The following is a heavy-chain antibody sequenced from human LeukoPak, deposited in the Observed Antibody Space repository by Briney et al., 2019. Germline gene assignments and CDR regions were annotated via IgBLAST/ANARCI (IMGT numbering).Heavy chain of an antibody. D-gene: IGHD3-22*01. CDR1: GGSISSYY. CDR3: AKLGDRSGYSAIDH. V-gene: IGHV4-59*01. J-gene: IGHJ4*02. CDR2: IYYSGST. Sequence: SETLSLTCTVSGGSISSYYWSWIRQPPGKGLEWIGYIYYSGSTNYNPSLKSRVTISVKTSKNQFSLKLRSVTAADTAVYYCAKLGDRSGYSAIDHWGQGVLVTVSS.